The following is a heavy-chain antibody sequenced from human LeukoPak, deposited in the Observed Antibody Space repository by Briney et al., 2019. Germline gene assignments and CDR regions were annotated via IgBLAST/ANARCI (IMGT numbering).Heavy chain of an antibody. J-gene: IGHJ4*02. Sequence: GGSLRLSCAASGFTFSNAWMNWVRQAPGKGLEWVGRIKKKSDGGTTDYAAPVKGRFTISRDDSKDTLYLQMNGLTTEDTAVYYCTTLSSYYDYVWGGLEVGYDYWGPGTLVSVSS. CDR1: GFTFSNAW. V-gene: IGHV3-15*07. D-gene: IGHD3-16*01. CDR2: IKKKSDGGTT. CDR3: TTLSSYYDYVWGGLEVGYDY.